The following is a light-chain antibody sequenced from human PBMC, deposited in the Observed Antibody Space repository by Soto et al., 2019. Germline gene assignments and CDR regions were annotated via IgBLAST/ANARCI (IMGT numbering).Light chain of an antibody. CDR2: GNN. Sequence: QSVLTQSPSVSGAPGQRVTISCTGSSSNIGAGYDVHWYQQVPGAAPKLLMYGNNNRPSGVPDRFSGSRSSGTSASLAITGLQAEDEADYYFQSYDSSLSASVFGGGTQLTVL. V-gene: IGLV1-40*01. CDR3: QSYDSSLSASV. CDR1: SSNIGAGYD. J-gene: IGLJ2*01.